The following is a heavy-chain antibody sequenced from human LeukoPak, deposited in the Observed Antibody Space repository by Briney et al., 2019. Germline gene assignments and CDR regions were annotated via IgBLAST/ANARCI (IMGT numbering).Heavy chain of an antibody. CDR2: IRYDGSNK. CDR3: AKDRQGSQSSGEDY. J-gene: IGHJ4*02. Sequence: GGSLRLSCAASGFTFSSYAMHWVRPAPGKGLEGVAFIRYDGSNKYYADSVKGRFTISRDNSNNTLYLQMNSLRAEDTAVYYCAKDRQGSQSSGEDYWGQGTLVTVSS. CDR1: GFTFSSYA. V-gene: IGHV3-30*02. D-gene: IGHD7-27*01.